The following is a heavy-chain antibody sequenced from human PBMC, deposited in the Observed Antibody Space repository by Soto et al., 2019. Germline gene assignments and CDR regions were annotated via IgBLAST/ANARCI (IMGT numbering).Heavy chain of an antibody. Sequence: QVQLVESGGGVVQPGRSLRLSCAASRFTFSGYGMHWVRQAPGKGLEWVAVTSYDGSNKFYADSVKGRFTISRDNSKNTLYLQMNSLGAEDTAVYYCAKGGRADCGGDCLYYFVYWGQGTLVTVSS. CDR1: RFTFSGYG. CDR2: TSYDGSNK. CDR3: AKGGRADCGGDCLYYFVY. V-gene: IGHV3-30*18. J-gene: IGHJ4*02. D-gene: IGHD2-21*02.